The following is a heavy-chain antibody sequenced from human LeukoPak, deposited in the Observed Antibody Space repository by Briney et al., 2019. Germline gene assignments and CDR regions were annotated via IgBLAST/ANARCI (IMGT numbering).Heavy chain of an antibody. CDR2: IKQDGSEK. CDR1: GFTFSSYW. CDR3: ARLSAYYYGSYFYYYMDV. D-gene: IGHD3-10*01. Sequence: PGGSLRLSCAASGFTFSSYWMSWVRQAPGKGLEWVANIKQDGSEKYYVDSVKGRFTISRDNAKNSLYLQMNSLRAEDTALYYCARLSAYYYGSYFYYYMDVWGKGTTVTVSS. V-gene: IGHV3-7*01. J-gene: IGHJ6*03.